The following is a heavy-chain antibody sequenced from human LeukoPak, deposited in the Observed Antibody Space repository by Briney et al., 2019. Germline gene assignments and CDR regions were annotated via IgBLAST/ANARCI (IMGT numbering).Heavy chain of an antibody. D-gene: IGHD2-2*01. CDR3: ARSEGYCSSTSCYNWFDP. CDR2: MNPNSGNT. J-gene: IGHJ5*02. V-gene: IGHV1-8*03. Sequence: ASVKVSCKASGYTFTSYDTNWVRQATGQGLEWMGWMNPNSGNTGYAQKFQGRVTITRNTSISTAYMELSSLRSEDTAVYYCARSEGYCSSTSCYNWFDPWGQGTLVTVSS. CDR1: GYTFTSYD.